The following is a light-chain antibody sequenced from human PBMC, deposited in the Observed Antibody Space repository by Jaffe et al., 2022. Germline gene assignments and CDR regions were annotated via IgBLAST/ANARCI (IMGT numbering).Light chain of an antibody. CDR1: QSVSASY. V-gene: IGKV3-20*01. CDR3: QHYGTSPLT. J-gene: IGKJ4*01. CDR2: GAF. Sequence: EIVLTQSPGTLSVSPGERATLSCRTSQSVSASYLAWYQQKPGQAPRLLIYGAFHRASGTPDRFSGSGSGTDFTLTISRLEPEDFAVYYCQHYGTSPLTFGGGTRVEIK.